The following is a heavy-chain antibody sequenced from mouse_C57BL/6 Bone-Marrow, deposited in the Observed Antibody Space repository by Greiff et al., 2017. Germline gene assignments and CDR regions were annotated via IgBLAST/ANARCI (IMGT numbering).Heavy chain of an antibody. CDR1: GYTFTSYW. Sequence: QVHVKQPGAELVKPGASVKMSCKASGYTFTSYWITWVKQRPGQGLEWIGDIYPGSGSTNYNEKFKSKATLTVDTSSSTAYMQLSSLTSEDSAVYYCAREGFYYYGSSDYWGQGTTLTVSS. V-gene: IGHV1-55*01. D-gene: IGHD1-1*01. J-gene: IGHJ2*01. CDR3: AREGFYYYGSSDY. CDR2: IYPGSGST.